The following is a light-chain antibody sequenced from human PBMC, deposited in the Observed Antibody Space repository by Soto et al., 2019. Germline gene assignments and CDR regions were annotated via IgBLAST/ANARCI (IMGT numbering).Light chain of an antibody. CDR2: DAS. CDR1: ESIRSW. CDR3: QQYHGYPYT. J-gene: IGKJ2*01. Sequence: DIQMTQSPSTLSASVGDRLTITCRASESIRSWLAWYQQKPGKAPKLLIFDASTLESGAPSRFSGSGSGTEFTLTISSLQLDDFATYYCQQYHGYPYTFGQGTKVDIK. V-gene: IGKV1-5*01.